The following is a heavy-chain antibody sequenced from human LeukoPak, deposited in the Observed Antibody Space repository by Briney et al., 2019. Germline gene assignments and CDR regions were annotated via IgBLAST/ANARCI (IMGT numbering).Heavy chain of an antibody. CDR3: AREDIVVVLAAKLPYYYYMDV. CDR2: ISSSGSTI. CDR1: GFTFSDYY. J-gene: IGHJ6*03. V-gene: IGHV3-11*04. D-gene: IGHD2-2*01. Sequence: GGSLRLSCAASGFTFSDYYMSWIRQAPGKGLEWVSYISSSGSTIYYADSVKGRFTIPRDNAKNSLYLQMNSLRAEDTAVYYCAREDIVVVLAAKLPYYYYMDVWGKGTTVTVSS.